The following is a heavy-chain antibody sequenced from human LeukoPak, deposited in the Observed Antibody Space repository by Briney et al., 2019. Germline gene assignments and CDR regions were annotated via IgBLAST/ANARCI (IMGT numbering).Heavy chain of an antibody. CDR2: IIPIFGTA. CDR3: ARGDAFDI. J-gene: IGHJ3*02. V-gene: IGHV1-69*05. CDR1: GYTFTSYG. Sequence: ASVKVSCKASGYTFTSYGISWVRQAPGQGLEWMGGIIPIFGTANYAQKFQGRVTITTDESTSTAYMELSSLRSEDTAVYYCARGDAFDIWGQGTMVTVSS.